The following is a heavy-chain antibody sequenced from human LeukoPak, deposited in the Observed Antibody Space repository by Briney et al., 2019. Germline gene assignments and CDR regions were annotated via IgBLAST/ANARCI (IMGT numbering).Heavy chain of an antibody. Sequence: ASVKVSCKASGYTFTGYYMHWVRQAPGQGLEWMGRINPNSGGTNYAQKFQGRVTMTRDTSISTAYMELSRLRSDDTAVYYCARFRYCSSTSCYTGGRKRNDYWGQGTLVTVSS. V-gene: IGHV1-2*06. CDR1: GYTFTGYY. CDR2: INPNSGGT. D-gene: IGHD2-2*02. CDR3: ARFRYCSSTSCYTGGRKRNDY. J-gene: IGHJ4*02.